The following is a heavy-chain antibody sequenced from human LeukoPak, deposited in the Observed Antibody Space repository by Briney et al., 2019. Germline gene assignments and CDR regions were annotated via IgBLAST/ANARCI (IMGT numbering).Heavy chain of an antibody. D-gene: IGHD2/OR15-2a*01. Sequence: ASVKVSCKASGYTFTSYGISWVRQAPGQGLEWMGWISAYNGNTNYAQKLQGRATMTTDTSTSTAYMELRSLRSDDTAVYYCARAQYSLDAFDIWGQGTMVTVSS. J-gene: IGHJ3*02. CDR1: GYTFTSYG. V-gene: IGHV1-18*01. CDR2: ISAYNGNT. CDR3: ARAQYSLDAFDI.